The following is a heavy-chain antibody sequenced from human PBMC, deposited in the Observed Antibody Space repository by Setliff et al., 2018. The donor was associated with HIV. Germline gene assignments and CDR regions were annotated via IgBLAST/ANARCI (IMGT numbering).Heavy chain of an antibody. CDR3: ARSYYDFWNGLPRSFDV. V-gene: IGHV4-4*02. Sequence: SETLSLTCAVSGGSISSSNWWSWVRQPPGKGLEWIGYVYYSGSTNYKPSFKSRVSISVDTSRNQFSLNLTSLTTADTAMYYCARSYYDFWNGLPRSFDVWGQGTMVTVSS. D-gene: IGHD3-3*01. J-gene: IGHJ3*01. CDR1: GGSISSSNW. CDR2: VYYSGST.